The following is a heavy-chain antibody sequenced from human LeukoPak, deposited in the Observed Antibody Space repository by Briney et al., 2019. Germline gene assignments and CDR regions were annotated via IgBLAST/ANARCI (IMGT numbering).Heavy chain of an antibody. CDR1: GGTFSSYA. V-gene: IGHV1-69*05. D-gene: IGHD4-23*01. CDR2: IIPIFGTA. Sequence: SVKVSCKASGGTFSSYAISWVRQAPGQGLEWMGGIIPIFGTANYAQKFQGRVTITTDESTSTAYIELSSLRSEDTAVYYCASREPRTTVVTLGYYYYYMDVWGKGTTVTVSS. CDR3: ASREPRTTVVTLGYYYYYMDV. J-gene: IGHJ6*03.